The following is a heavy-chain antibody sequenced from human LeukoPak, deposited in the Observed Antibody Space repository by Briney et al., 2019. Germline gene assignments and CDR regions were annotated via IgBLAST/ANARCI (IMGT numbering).Heavy chain of an antibody. CDR2: ISDYGGDT. V-gene: IGHV3-23*01. Sequence: GGSLRLSCAASGFTFSSYAMSWVRQAPGKGLEWVSTISDYGGDTYYADSVKGRFTISRDNSKNTLYLQMNSLRAEDTAVYYCAKDIGGYYLEAFDMWGQGTMVTVSS. CDR3: AKDIGGYYLEAFDM. J-gene: IGHJ3*02. CDR1: GFTFSSYA. D-gene: IGHD3-22*01.